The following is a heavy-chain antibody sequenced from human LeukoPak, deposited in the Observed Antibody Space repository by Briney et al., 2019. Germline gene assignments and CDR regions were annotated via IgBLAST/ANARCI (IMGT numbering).Heavy chain of an antibody. CDR2: LYYSGST. CDR3: ARHYCSGGGCYYFDY. V-gene: IGHV4-59*08. J-gene: IGHJ4*02. Sequence: SETLSLTCTVSGGSINTYYWSWIRQPPGKGLELIGYLYYSGSTNYNPSLKGRVTISVDTSKNQFSLKLSSVTAADTAVYYCARHYCSGGGCYYFDYWGQGTLVSVSS. CDR1: GGSINTYY. D-gene: IGHD2-15*01.